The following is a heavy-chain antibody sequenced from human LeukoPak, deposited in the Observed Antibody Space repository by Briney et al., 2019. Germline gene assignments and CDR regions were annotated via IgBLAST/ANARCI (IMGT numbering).Heavy chain of an antibody. V-gene: IGHV3-30*18. J-gene: IGHJ4*02. D-gene: IGHD3-22*01. CDR3: AKVSSYDSSGYFDY. Sequence: PGGSLRLSCAASGFTFSSYGMHWVRQAPGKGLEWVAVISYDGSNKYYADSVKGRFTISRDNSKNTLYLQMNSLRAEDTAMYYCAKVSSYDSSGYFDYWGQGTLVTVSS. CDR1: GFTFSSYG. CDR2: ISYDGSNK.